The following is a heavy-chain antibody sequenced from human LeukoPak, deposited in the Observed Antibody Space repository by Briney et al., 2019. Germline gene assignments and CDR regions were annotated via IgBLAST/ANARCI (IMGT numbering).Heavy chain of an antibody. D-gene: IGHD3-9*01. CDR2: IKQDGSEK. CDR3: ARTYDILTGYFDY. J-gene: IGHJ4*02. CDR1: GFTFSSYW. Sequence: GGSLRLSCAASGFTFSSYWMSWVRQAPGKGLERVANIKQDGSEKFYVDSVKGRFTISRDNAKNSLYLQMNSLRADDTAVYYCARTYDILTGYFDYWGQGTLVTVSS. V-gene: IGHV3-7*04.